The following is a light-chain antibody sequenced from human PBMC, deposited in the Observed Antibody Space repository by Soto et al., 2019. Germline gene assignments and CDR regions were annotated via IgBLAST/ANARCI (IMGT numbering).Light chain of an antibody. J-gene: IGKJ1*01. CDR2: AAS. CDR3: QQYGSSVRT. CDR1: QSVNSNY. V-gene: IGKV3-20*01. Sequence: EIVLTQSPGTLSLSPGERATLSCRAGQSVNSNYLAWYQQRPGQAPRLLIYAASNRVTGIPDRFSGSGSGTDFTLTICRLEPEDFAVYYCQQYGSSVRTFGQGTKVELK.